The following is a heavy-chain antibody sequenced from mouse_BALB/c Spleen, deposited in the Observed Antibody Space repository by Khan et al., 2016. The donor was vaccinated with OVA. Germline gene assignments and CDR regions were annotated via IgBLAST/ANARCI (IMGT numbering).Heavy chain of an antibody. Sequence: QVQLKQSGAELVRPGASVKLSCKASGYTFTSYWMNWVRQRPKQGLEWIGKINPSDSESHYNQMFNDKVTLTVDKSSGTAYMQLSSLTSEDSAVYYCARREKYGYDPSWFAYWGQGTLVTVSA. CDR3: ARREKYGYDPSWFAY. J-gene: IGHJ3*01. CDR1: GYTFTSYW. CDR2: INPSDSES. V-gene: IGHV1-52*01. D-gene: IGHD2-2*01.